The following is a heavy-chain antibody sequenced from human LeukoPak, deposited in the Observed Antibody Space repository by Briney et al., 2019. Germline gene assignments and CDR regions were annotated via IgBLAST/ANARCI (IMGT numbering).Heavy chain of an antibody. CDR3: ARVVRGSYSRGNWFDP. D-gene: IGHD1-26*01. J-gene: IGHJ5*02. V-gene: IGHV3-74*01. Sequence: GGSLRLSCAASGFTFSSYWMHWVRQAPGKGLVWVSRINSDGSSTSYADSVKGRFTISRDNAKNALYLQVNSLRAEDTAVYYCARVVRGSYSRGNWFDPWGQGTLVTVSS. CDR2: INSDGSST. CDR1: GFTFSSYW.